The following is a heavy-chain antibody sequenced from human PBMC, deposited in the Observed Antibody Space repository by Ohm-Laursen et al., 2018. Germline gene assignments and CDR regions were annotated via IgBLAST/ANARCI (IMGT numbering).Heavy chain of an antibody. Sequence: GTLSLTCTVSGGSISSDYWSWIRQPAGKGLEWIGRIHSSGGTNYNPSLKSRVTMSLDTSKNQFSLKLTSVTAADTAVYYCARGPRGYSYGSDYWGQGTLVTVSS. J-gene: IGHJ4*02. D-gene: IGHD5-18*01. CDR2: IHSSGGT. CDR1: GGSISSDY. CDR3: ARGPRGYSYGSDY. V-gene: IGHV4-4*07.